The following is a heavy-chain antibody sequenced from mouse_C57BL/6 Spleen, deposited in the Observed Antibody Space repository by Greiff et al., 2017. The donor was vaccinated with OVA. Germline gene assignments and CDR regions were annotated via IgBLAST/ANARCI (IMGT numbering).Heavy chain of an antibody. CDR1: GFTFSSYA. V-gene: IGHV5-9-1*02. Sequence: EVMLVESGEGLVKPGGSLKLSCAASGFTFSSYAMSWVRQTPEKRLEWVAYLSSGGDYIYYADTVKGRFTISRDNARNTLYLQMSSLKSEDTAMYYCTRGADSNYYFDYWGQGTTLTVSS. J-gene: IGHJ2*01. CDR3: TRGADSNYYFDY. CDR2: LSSGGDYI. D-gene: IGHD2-5*01.